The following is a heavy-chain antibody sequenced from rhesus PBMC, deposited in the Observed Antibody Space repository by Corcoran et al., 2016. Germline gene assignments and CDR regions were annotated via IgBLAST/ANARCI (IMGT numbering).Heavy chain of an antibody. D-gene: IGHD2-21*01. CDR2: INSGGVST. Sequence: EVQLAETGGGLVPPGWSLTLSCAASGFPFSTYVIRWVRQPPRKGLDWVSGINSGGVSTYYADSVKGRFTISRDNSKNTLSLQMNSLRTEDTAVYYCAKAGLVVVATSYYFDYWGQGVLVTVSS. V-gene: IGHV3S5*01. J-gene: IGHJ4*01. CDR1: GFPFSTYV. CDR3: AKAGLVVVATSYYFDY.